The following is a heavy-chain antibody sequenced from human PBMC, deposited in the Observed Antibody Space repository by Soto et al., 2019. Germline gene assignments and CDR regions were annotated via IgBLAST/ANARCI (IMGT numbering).Heavy chain of an antibody. CDR3: ATAGKAVAGTSCFEP. Sequence: SETLSLTCSVSGGSISSYYWSCIRQPPGKGLEGIGNIYYSGSTNYNPSLKSRVTISLDTSKNQFSLKLSSVTAADTAVYYCATAGKAVAGTSCFEPSGQGTLVTVSS. CDR1: GGSISSYY. CDR2: IYYSGST. V-gene: IGHV4-59*01. J-gene: IGHJ5*02. D-gene: IGHD6-19*01.